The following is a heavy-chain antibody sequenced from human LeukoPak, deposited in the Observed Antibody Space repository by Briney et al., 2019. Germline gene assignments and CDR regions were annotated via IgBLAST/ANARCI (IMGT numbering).Heavy chain of an antibody. J-gene: IGHJ3*02. V-gene: IGHV3-23*01. CDR1: GFTFSSYA. CDR3: AKDDYVWGSYRYFCAFDI. D-gene: IGHD3-16*02. CDR2: ISGSGGST. Sequence: PGGSLRLSCAASGFTFSSYAMSWVRQAPGKGLEWVSAISGSGGSTYYADSVKGRFTISRDNSKNTLYLQMNSLRAEDTAVYYCAKDDYVWGSYRYFCAFDIWGQGTMVTVSS.